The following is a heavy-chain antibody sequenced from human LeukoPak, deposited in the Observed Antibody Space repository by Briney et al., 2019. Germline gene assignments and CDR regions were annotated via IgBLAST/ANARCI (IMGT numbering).Heavy chain of an antibody. CDR1: GGSISSGGYY. CDR3: ARDSVPTDPPRPFDI. J-gene: IGHJ3*02. D-gene: IGHD5/OR15-5a*01. V-gene: IGHV4-30-2*01. Sequence: SQTLSLTCTVSGGSISSGGYYWSWIRQPPGKGLEWIGYIYHSGSTYYNPSLKSRVTISVYRSKNQFSLKLSSVTAADTAVYYCARDSVPTDPPRPFDIWGQGTMVTVSS. CDR2: IYHSGST.